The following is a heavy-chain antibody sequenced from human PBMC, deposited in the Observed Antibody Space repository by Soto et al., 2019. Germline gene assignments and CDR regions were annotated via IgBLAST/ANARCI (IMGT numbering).Heavy chain of an antibody. D-gene: IGHD1-26*01. Sequence: EVQLLESGGGLVQPGGSLRLSCAASGFTFSSYAMSWVRQAPGKGLEWVSAISGSGGSTYYADSVKGRFTISRDNSKNTLYLHMNSLRDEDTAVYYCAKYLVGVVTPFDYWGQGTLVTVSS. CDR2: ISGSGGST. V-gene: IGHV3-23*01. CDR1: GFTFSSYA. CDR3: AKYLVGVVTPFDY. J-gene: IGHJ4*02.